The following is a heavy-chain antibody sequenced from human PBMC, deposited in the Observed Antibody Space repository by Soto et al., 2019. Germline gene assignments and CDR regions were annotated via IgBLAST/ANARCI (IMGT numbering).Heavy chain of an antibody. J-gene: IGHJ4*02. CDR3: ATYGGAYYYGSGEYYFDY. CDR1: GYTLTELS. Sequence: ASVKVSCKVSGYTLTELSMHWVRQAPGKGLEWMGGFDPEDGETIYAQKFQGRVTMTEDTSTDTAYMELSSLRSEDTAVYYCATYGGAYYYGSGEYYFDYWGQGTLVTVSS. V-gene: IGHV1-24*01. CDR2: FDPEDGET. D-gene: IGHD3-10*01.